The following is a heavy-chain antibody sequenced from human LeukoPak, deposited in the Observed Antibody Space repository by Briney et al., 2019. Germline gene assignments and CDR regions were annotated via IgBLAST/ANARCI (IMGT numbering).Heavy chain of an antibody. CDR2: IYTSGST. D-gene: IGHD6-13*01. CDR3: ARDPIADYYYYGMDV. J-gene: IGHJ6*02. V-gene: IGHV4-4*07. Sequence: PSETLSLTCAVYGGSFSGYYWSWIRQPAGKGLEWIGRIYTSGSTNYNPSLKSRVTMSVDTSKNQFSLKLSSVTAADTAVYYCARDPIADYYYYGMDVWGQGTTVTVSS. CDR1: GGSFSGYY.